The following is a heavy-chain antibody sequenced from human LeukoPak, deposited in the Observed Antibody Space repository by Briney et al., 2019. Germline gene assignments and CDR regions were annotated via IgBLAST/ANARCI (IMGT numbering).Heavy chain of an antibody. D-gene: IGHD3-22*01. CDR1: GDSISSHF. J-gene: IGHJ4*02. CDR2: IHYTGST. CDR3: ARVRGYYDSSGYDY. V-gene: IGHV4-59*11. Sequence: PSETLSLTCTVSGDSISSHFWSWIRQPPGKGLEYIGCIHYTGSTNYNPALKSRVTISEDTSKNQISLKLSSVTAADTAVYYCARVRGYYDSSGYDYWGQGTLVTVSS.